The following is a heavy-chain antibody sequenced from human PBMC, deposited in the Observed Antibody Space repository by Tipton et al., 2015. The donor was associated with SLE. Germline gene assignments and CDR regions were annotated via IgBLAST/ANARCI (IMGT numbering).Heavy chain of an antibody. CDR1: GGSFSGYY. CDR2: INHSGST. V-gene: IGHV4-34*01. J-gene: IGHJ4*02. D-gene: IGHD3-10*01. Sequence: LRLSCAVYGGSFSGYYWSWIRQPPGKGLEWIGEINHSGSTNYNPSLKSRVTISVDTSKNQFSLKLSSMTAADTAVYYCASLRTEYYYGSRADYWGQGTLVTVSS. CDR3: ASLRTEYYYGSRADY.